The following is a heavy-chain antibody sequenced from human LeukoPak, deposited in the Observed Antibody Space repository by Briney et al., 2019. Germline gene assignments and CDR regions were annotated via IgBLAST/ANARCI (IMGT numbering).Heavy chain of an antibody. CDR3: ATRYFYVGSKYYYGYFFDY. J-gene: IGHJ4*02. D-gene: IGHD3-22*01. Sequence: GGSLRLSCGASGFTVSGNYMSWVRQAPGKGLEWVSIIYKDGSPYYVDSVKGRFTISRDNSKNALFLQMNSLRAEDTAVYYCATRYFYVGSKYYYGYFFDYWGQGTLVTVSS. V-gene: IGHV3-53*01. CDR2: IYKDGSP. CDR1: GFTVSGNY.